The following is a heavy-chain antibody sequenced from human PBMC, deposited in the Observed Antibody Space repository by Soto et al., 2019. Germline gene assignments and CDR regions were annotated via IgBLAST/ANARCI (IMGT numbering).Heavy chain of an antibody. CDR2: IIAIFGAA. Sequence: QVQLVQSGAEVKKPGSSVKVSCKASGGTFSNFAVSWVRQAPGQGLEWMGGIIAIFGAAHYPQQFQGRVTITTDESTATAYMELSSLRPEDTAVYYCARGGYSSGWDNRGQGTLITVSS. V-gene: IGHV1-69*01. D-gene: IGHD6-19*01. CDR3: ARGGYSSGWDN. J-gene: IGHJ4*02. CDR1: GGTFSNFA.